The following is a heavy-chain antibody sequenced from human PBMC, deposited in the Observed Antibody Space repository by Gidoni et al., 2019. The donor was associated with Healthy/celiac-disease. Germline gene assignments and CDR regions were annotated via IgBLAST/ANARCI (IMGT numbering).Heavy chain of an antibody. J-gene: IGHJ4*02. CDR2: MNPNSGNT. CDR3: ARGGYFDWLLYAGFDY. Sequence: QVQLVQSGAEVKKPGASVKVSCKASGYTFTSYDINWVRQATGQGLAWMGWMNPNSGNTGYAQKFQGRVTMTRNTSISTAYMELSSLRSEDTAVYYCARGGYFDWLLYAGFDYWGQGTLVTVSS. V-gene: IGHV1-8*01. CDR1: GYTFTSYD. D-gene: IGHD3-9*01.